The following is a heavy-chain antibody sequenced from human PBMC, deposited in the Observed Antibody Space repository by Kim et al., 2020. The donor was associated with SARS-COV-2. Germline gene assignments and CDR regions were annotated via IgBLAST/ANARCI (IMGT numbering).Heavy chain of an antibody. J-gene: IGHJ5*02. D-gene: IGHD3-22*01. CDR1: GGSISSSSYY. CDR2: IYYSGST. CDR3: ARTLSEYYDRLFDP. V-gene: IGHV4-39*01. Sequence: SETLSLTCTVSGGSISSSSYYWGWIRQPPGKGLEWIGSIYYSGSTYYNPSLKSRVTISVDTSKNQFSLKLSSVTAADTAVYYCARTLSEYYDRLFDPWGQGTLVTVSS.